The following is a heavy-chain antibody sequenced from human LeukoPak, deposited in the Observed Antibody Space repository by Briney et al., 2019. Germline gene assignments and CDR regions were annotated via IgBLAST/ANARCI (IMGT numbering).Heavy chain of an antibody. CDR2: INPNSGGT. CDR1: GYTFTCYY. D-gene: IGHD6-19*01. V-gene: IGHV1-2*02. J-gene: IGHJ4*02. Sequence: ASVKVCCKASGYTFTCYYMHWVRQAPGQGLEWMGWINPNSGGTNYAQKFQGRVTMTRDTSISTAYMELSRLRSDDTAVYYCARDRRIAVAGPMTNFDYWGQGTLVTVSS. CDR3: ARDRRIAVAGPMTNFDY.